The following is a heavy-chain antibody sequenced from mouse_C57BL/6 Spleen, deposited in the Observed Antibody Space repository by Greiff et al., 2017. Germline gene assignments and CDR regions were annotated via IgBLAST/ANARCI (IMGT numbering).Heavy chain of an antibody. CDR1: GFTFSDYY. CDR3: ARDTTRVIDY. CDR2: INYDGSST. D-gene: IGHD1-1*01. J-gene: IGHJ4*01. Sequence: EVKLMESEGGLVQPGSSMKLSCTASGFTFSDYYMAWVRQVPEKGLEWVANINYDGSSTYYLDSLKSRFIISRDNAKNILYLQMSSLKSEDTATYYCARDTTRVIDYWGQGTSVTVSS. V-gene: IGHV5-16*01.